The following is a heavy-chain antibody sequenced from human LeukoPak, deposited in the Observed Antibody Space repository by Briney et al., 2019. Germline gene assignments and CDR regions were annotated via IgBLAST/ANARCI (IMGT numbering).Heavy chain of an antibody. D-gene: IGHD2-15*01. J-gene: IGHJ5*02. CDR1: GFTFSSYG. CDR2: ISGSGGST. Sequence: PGGSLRLSCAASGFTFSSYGMSWVRQAPGKGLEWVSAISGSGGSTYYADSVKGRFTISRDNSKNSLYLQMNSLRAEDTALYYCARDKVVAATYGYNWFDPWGQGTLVTVSS. V-gene: IGHV3-23*01. CDR3: ARDKVVAATYGYNWFDP.